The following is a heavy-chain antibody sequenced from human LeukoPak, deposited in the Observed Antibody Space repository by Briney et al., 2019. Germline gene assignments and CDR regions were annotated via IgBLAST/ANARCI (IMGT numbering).Heavy chain of an antibody. CDR2: IKQDGSEK. Sequence: GGSLRLSCAASGFTFSSYWMSWVRQAPGKGLEWVANIKQDGSEKYYVDSVKGRFTISRDNAKNSLCLQMNSLRAEDTAVYYCARGGGLYYGDFSPDYWGQGTLVTVSS. CDR3: ARGGGLYYGDFSPDY. J-gene: IGHJ4*02. CDR1: GFTFSSYW. D-gene: IGHD4-17*01. V-gene: IGHV3-7*01.